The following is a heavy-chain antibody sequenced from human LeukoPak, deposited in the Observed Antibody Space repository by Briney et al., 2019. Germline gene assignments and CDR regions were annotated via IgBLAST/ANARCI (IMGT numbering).Heavy chain of an antibody. D-gene: IGHD2-8*02. CDR3: ATGMRQELVENKYYYYYLDV. Sequence: GASVTVSCKAAGGAFNTYSYNWVRQAPGQGLEWMGGILPLLTAQYAPRFQGKVSITADESTDTVYMELRSLRSEDTAIYYCATGMRQELVENKYYYYYLDVWGTGTTVIISS. V-gene: IGHV1-69*13. CDR1: GGAFNTYS. CDR2: ILPLLTA. J-gene: IGHJ6*03.